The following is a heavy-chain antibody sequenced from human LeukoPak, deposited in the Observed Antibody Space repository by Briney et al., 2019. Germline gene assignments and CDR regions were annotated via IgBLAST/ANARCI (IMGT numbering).Heavy chain of an antibody. V-gene: IGHV3-33*01. J-gene: IGHJ4*02. Sequence: GGSLRLSCAASGFTFSKFGMHWVRQTPGKGLEWVALVWNDGNKNYYADSVKGRFTISRDNSKVTVYLQLNSLRAVDTAVYYCAIVCCVGYACLDCWGQGTLVTVPS. CDR1: GFTFSKFG. CDR3: AIVCCVGYACLDC. CDR2: VWNDGNKN. D-gene: IGHD5-12*01.